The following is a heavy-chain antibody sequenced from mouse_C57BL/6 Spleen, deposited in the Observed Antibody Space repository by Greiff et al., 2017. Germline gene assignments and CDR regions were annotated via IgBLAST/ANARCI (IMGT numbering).Heavy chain of an antibody. Sequence: QVQLQQSGAELAKPGASVKLSCKASGYTFTSYWMPWVKQRPGQGLEWIGYINPSSGYTKYNQKFKDKATLTADKSSSTAYIQLSSLTYEDSAVYDCARPITTVVPPFAYWGQGTLVTVSA. V-gene: IGHV1-7*01. CDR2: INPSSGYT. CDR3: ARPITTVVPPFAY. J-gene: IGHJ3*01. D-gene: IGHD1-1*01. CDR1: GYTFTSYW.